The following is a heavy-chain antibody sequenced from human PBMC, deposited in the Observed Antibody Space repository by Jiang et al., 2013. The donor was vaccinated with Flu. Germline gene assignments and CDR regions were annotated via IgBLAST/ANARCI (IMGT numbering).Heavy chain of an antibody. CDR2: IYHSGST. V-gene: IGHV4-38-2*02. J-gene: IGHJ5*02. Sequence: LLKPSETLSLTCAVSGYSISSGYYWGWIRQPPGKGLEWIGSIYHSGSTYYNPSLKSRVTISVDTSKNQFSLKLSSVTAADTAVYYCARDSGLGWFDPWGQGTLVTVSS. D-gene: IGHD2-15*01. CDR3: ARDSGLGWFDP. CDR1: GYSISSGYY.